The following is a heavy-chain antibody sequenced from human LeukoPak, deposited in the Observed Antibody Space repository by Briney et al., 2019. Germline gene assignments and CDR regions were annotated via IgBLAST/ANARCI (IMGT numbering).Heavy chain of an antibody. J-gene: IGHJ4*02. CDR3: ARGRLTYYYDSSGYLSY. Sequence: SETLSLTCAVYGGSFSGYYWSWIRQPPGKGLGWIGEINHSGSTNYNPSLKSRVTISVDTSKNQFSLKLSSVTAADTAVYYCARGRLTYYYDSSGYLSYWGQGTLVTVSS. CDR2: INHSGST. V-gene: IGHV4-34*01. D-gene: IGHD3-22*01. CDR1: GGSFSGYY.